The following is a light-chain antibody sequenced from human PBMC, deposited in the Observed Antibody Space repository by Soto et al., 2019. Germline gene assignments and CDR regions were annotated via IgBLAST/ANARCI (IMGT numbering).Light chain of an antibody. CDR1: QSVSSDY. V-gene: IGKV3-20*01. CDR2: RAS. J-gene: IGKJ1*01. Sequence: EIVLTQSPGTLSLSPGERATLSCRASQSVSSDYLAWYQQKPGQTPKVLIYRASSRATGIPDRFSGSGSGTDFTLTISRLEPEDFAVYYCQHYGTSWTFGQGTKVEIK. CDR3: QHYGTSWT.